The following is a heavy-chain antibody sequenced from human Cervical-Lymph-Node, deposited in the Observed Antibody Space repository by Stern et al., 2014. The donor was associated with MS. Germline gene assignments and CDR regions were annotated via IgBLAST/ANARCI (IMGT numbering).Heavy chain of an antibody. CDR2: IYWDDDK. V-gene: IGHV2-5*02. CDR3: AHRPLSLAAVYFDY. J-gene: IGHJ4*02. Sequence: QVTLKESGPTLVRPTQTLTLTCTFSGFSLTSRGVGVAWIRQPPGKALEWLALIYWDDDKRYSPSLQSRLSIPKDTSKNQVVLTLTNVDPVDTATYYCAHRPLSLAAVYFDYWGQGALVTVSS. CDR1: GFSLTSRGVG. D-gene: IGHD6-6*01.